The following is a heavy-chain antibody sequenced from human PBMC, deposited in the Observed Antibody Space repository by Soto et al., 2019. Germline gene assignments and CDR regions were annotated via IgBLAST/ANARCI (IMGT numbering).Heavy chain of an antibody. J-gene: IGHJ4*02. CDR1: GGSISSYY. D-gene: IGHD2-15*01. V-gene: IGHV4-59*12. CDR3: GRFVPCIDGICPLDY. Sequence: QVQLQESGPGLVKPSETLSLTCTVSGGSISSYYWSWIRQPPGKGLEWIGYIYYTGSTNYNPSLKSRSTISVDTSKNQFSRKLPSVTAGDRAVYYCGRFVPCIDGICPLDYWGQGTLVTVSS. CDR2: IYYTGST.